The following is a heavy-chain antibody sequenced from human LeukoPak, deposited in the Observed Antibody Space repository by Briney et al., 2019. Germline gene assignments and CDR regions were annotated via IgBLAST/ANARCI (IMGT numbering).Heavy chain of an antibody. V-gene: IGHV3-11*06. CDR2: ISSSSSYT. J-gene: IGHJ4*02. D-gene: IGHD6-19*01. CDR3: ARESESSGFDY. Sequence: GGALRLSCAASGFTFSDYYMSWNRQAPGKGLEWVSYISSSSSYTNYSDSVKGRFTISRDNAKNSLYLQMNSMRAEDTAVYYCARESESSGFDYWGQGTLVTVSS. CDR1: GFTFSDYY.